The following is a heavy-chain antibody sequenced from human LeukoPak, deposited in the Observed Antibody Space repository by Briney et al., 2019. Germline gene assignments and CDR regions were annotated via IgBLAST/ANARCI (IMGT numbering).Heavy chain of an antibody. J-gene: IGHJ4*02. V-gene: IGHV4-59*08. D-gene: IGHD3-22*01. CDR1: GGSISSYY. CDR3: AGDSSGYYRIDY. CDR2: VFHSGST. Sequence: SETLSLTCTVSGGSISSYYWSWIRQPPGKGLEWIGYVFHSGSTNYNPSLKSRVTISVDTPKNQFSLKLTSVTAADTAVYYCAGDSSGYYRIDYWGQGTLVTVSS.